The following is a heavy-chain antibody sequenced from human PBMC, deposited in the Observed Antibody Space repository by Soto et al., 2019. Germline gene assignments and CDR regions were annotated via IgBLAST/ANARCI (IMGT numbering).Heavy chain of an antibody. J-gene: IGHJ3*02. Sequence: GGSLRLSCAVPGGIFHGYGMHWVRQAPGKGLEWVAIIRFDGSNEEYADSVKGRFTISRDNAKNTLYLQMNSLRAEDTAVYYCARDDGYCSGGSCLMGAFDIWGQGTMVTVSS. V-gene: IGHV3-33*01. D-gene: IGHD2-15*01. CDR1: GGIFHGYG. CDR2: IRFDGSNE. CDR3: ARDDGYCSGGSCLMGAFDI.